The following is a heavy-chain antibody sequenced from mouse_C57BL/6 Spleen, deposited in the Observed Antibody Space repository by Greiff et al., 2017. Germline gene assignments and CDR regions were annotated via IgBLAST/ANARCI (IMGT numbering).Heavy chain of an antibody. CDR2: IYPGDGDT. D-gene: IGHD3-2*02. V-gene: IGHV1-82*01. CDR1: GYAFSSSW. Sequence: VQLQQSGPALVKPGASVKISCKASGYAFSSSWMNWVKQRPGKGLEWIGRIYPGDGDTNYNGKFKGKATLTADKSSSTAYMQLSSLTSEDSAVXVCARRLNEPFDYWGQGTTLTVSS. J-gene: IGHJ2*01. CDR3: ARRLNEPFDY.